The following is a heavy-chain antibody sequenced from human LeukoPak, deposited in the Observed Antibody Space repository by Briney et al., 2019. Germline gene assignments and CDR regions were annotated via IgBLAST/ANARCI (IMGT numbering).Heavy chain of an antibody. Sequence: SSVKVSYKASGGTFSSYAISWVRQAPGQGLEWMGGIIPIFRTANYAQKFQGRVTITADESTSTAYMELSSLRSEDTAVYYCARGVIGGSYFNWFDPWGQGTLVTVSS. D-gene: IGHD1-26*01. CDR3: ARGVIGGSYFNWFDP. CDR1: GGTFSSYA. J-gene: IGHJ5*02. CDR2: IIPIFRTA. V-gene: IGHV1-69*01.